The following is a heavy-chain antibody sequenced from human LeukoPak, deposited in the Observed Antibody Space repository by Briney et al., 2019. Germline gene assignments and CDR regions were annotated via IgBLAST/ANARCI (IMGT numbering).Heavy chain of an antibody. V-gene: IGHV1-46*01. CDR1: GYTFTSYY. J-gene: IGHJ5*02. CDR3: ARDGGPYDSSGHHGWFDP. Sequence: ASVKVSCKASGYTFTSYYMHWVRQAPGQGLEWMGIINPSGGSTSYAQKFQGRVTMTRDTSTSTVYMELSSLRSEDTAVYYCARDGGPYDSSGHHGWFDPWSQGTLVTVSS. D-gene: IGHD3-22*01. CDR2: INPSGGST.